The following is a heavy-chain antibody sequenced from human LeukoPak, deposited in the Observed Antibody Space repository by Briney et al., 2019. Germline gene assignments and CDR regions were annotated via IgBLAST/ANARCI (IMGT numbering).Heavy chain of an antibody. CDR1: GLTFSSFG. D-gene: IGHD1-26*01. CDR3: AKKGGAAFYNWFDP. Sequence: PGGSLRLSCAASGLTFSSFGMHWVRQAPGKGLGWLAYIRFDGSNKEYADSLEGRFTISRDNSKNAPYLQIDSLRPEDTAVYYCAKKGGAAFYNWFDPWGQGALVTVSS. CDR2: IRFDGSNK. V-gene: IGHV3-30*02. J-gene: IGHJ5*02.